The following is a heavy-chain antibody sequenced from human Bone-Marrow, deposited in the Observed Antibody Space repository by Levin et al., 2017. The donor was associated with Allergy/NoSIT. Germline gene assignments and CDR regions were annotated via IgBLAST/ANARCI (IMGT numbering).Heavy chain of an antibody. J-gene: IGHJ4*02. CDR2: ISYDGSNK. Sequence: GGSLRLSCAASGFTFSSYAMHWVRQAPGKGLEWVAVISYDGSNKYYADSVKGRFTISRDNSKNTLYLQMNSLRAEDTAVYYCARDSGRSQLLPKDYFDYWGQGTLVTVSS. CDR1: GFTFSSYA. D-gene: IGHD3-10*01. CDR3: ARDSGRSQLLPKDYFDY. V-gene: IGHV3-30-3*01.